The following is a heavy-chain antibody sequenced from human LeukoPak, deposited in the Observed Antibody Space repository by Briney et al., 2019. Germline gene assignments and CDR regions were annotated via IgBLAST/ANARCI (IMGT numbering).Heavy chain of an antibody. CDR2: IYYSGST. V-gene: IGHV4-39*01. D-gene: IGHD6-13*01. CDR3: ARQSPAYSSSWYAPYYYGMDV. CDR1: GGSISSSSCY. J-gene: IGHJ6*02. Sequence: SETLSLTCTVSGGSISSSSCYWAWIRQPPGKGLEWIGIIYYSGSTYYSPFLKSRVTISVDTSKNQFSLNLSSVTAADTAVYYCARQSPAYSSSWYAPYYYGMDVWGQGTTVTVSS.